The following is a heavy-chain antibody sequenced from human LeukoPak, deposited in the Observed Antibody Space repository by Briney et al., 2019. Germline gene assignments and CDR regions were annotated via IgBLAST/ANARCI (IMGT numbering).Heavy chain of an antibody. CDR3: ARGPVPDTIFVSAYFYMDV. J-gene: IGHJ6*03. CDR2: IIPIFNKP. D-gene: IGHD2-2*01. CDR1: GGALSNHA. Sequence: GASVKVSCKASGGALSNHAFSWVRQAPGQGLEWMGGIIPIFNKPSYAQNFQDRVTITADESTGTVYMELSSLRSEDTAMYYCARGPVPDTIFVSAYFYMDVWGKGTTVTISS. V-gene: IGHV1-69*13.